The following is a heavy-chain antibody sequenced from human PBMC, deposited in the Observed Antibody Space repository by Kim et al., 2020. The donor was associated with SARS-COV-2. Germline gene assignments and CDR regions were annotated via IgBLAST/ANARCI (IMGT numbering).Heavy chain of an antibody. J-gene: IGHJ2*01. CDR3: AKIPYSSSPRSWYFDL. V-gene: IGHV3-23*01. D-gene: IGHD6-6*01. Sequence: SVKGRFTISRDNSKNTLYLQMNSLRAEDTAVYYCAKIPYSSSPRSWYFDLWGRGTLVTVSS.